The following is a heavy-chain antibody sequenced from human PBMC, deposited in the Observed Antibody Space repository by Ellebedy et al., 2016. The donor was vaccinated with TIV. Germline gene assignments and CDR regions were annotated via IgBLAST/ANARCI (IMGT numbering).Heavy chain of an antibody. J-gene: IGHJ3*01. Sequence: GESLKISCAASGFTFSSYWMQWVRQAQGKGLVWVSRINSDGSSTTYADSVKGRFTISRDNAKNTLYLQMNSLRAEDTAVYYCVRERDYYDSSGYYGVRWGQGTMVTVSS. D-gene: IGHD3-22*01. CDR1: GFTFSSYW. CDR2: INSDGSST. CDR3: VRERDYYDSSGYYGVR. V-gene: IGHV3-74*01.